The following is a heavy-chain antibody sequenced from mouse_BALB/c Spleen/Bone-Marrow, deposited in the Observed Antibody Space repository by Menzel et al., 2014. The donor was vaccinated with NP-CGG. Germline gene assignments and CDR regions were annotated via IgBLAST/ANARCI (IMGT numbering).Heavy chain of an antibody. Sequence: VQLQQSGTVLARPGASVKMSCKASGYTFTSYWMHRVKQRPGQGLEWIGTIYPGNSDTSYNQKFKGKAKLTAVTSTSTAYMELSSLTNEDSAVYYCTRVITTGSAWFAYWGQGTLVTVS. D-gene: IGHD2-4*01. CDR2: IYPGNSDT. CDR3: TRVITTGSAWFAY. V-gene: IGHV1-5*01. CDR1: GYTFTSYW. J-gene: IGHJ3*01.